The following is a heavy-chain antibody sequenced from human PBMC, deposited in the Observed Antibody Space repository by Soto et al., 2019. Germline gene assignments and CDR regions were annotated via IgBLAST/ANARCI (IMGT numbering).Heavy chain of an antibody. CDR1: GYTFTSYA. V-gene: IGHV1-3*01. CDR3: ARGDGYYYFDY. D-gene: IGHD3-22*01. CDR2: INAGNGNT. J-gene: IGHJ4*02. Sequence: VQLVQSGAEVKKPGASVKVSCKASGYTFTSYAMHWVRQAPGQRLEWMGWINAGNGNTKYSQKFQGRVTITRDTSASTAYMELSSLRSEDTAVYFCARGDGYYYFDYWGQGTLVTVSS.